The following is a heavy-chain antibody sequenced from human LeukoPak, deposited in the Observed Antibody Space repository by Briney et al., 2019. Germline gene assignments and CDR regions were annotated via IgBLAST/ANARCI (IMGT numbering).Heavy chain of an antibody. CDR2: IIPIFGTA. CDR1: GGTFSSYA. D-gene: IGHD6-13*01. Sequence: GASVKVSCKASGGTFSSYATSWVRQAPGQGLEWMGRIIPIFGTANYAQKFQGRVTITTDESTSTAYMELSSLRSEDTAVYYCARNPYSSSWYSGYWGQGTLVTVSS. CDR3: ARNPYSSSWYSGY. V-gene: IGHV1-69*05. J-gene: IGHJ4*02.